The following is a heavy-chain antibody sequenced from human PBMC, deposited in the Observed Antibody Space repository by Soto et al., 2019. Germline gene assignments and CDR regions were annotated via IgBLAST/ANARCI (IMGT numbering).Heavy chain of an antibody. CDR3: ARTAVAGTSGYYGMDV. CDR1: GYTFTSYG. V-gene: IGHV1-2*04. Sequence: VKVSCKASGYTFTSYGISWVRQAPGQGLEWMGWINPNSGSTNYAQKFQGWVTMTRDTSISTAYMELSRLRSDDTAVYYCARTAVAGTSGYYGMDVWGQGTTVTVSS. J-gene: IGHJ6*02. CDR2: INPNSGST. D-gene: IGHD6-19*01.